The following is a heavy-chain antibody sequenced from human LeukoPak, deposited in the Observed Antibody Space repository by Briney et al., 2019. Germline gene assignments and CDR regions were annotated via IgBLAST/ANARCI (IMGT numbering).Heavy chain of an antibody. CDR3: AKDPRFRIFGVATPSWFDP. CDR1: GYTFTSYG. D-gene: IGHD3-3*01. J-gene: IGHJ5*02. CDR2: ISAYNGNT. V-gene: IGHV1-18*01. Sequence: ASVKVSCKASGYTFTSYGISWVRQAPGQGLEWMGWISAYNGNTNYAQKLQGRVTMTTDTSTSTAYMELRSLRSDDTAVYYSAKDPRFRIFGVATPSWFDPWGQGTLVTVSS.